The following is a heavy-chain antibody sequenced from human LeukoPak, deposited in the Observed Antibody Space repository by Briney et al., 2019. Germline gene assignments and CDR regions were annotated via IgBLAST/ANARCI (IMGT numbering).Heavy chain of an antibody. J-gene: IGHJ6*03. CDR1: GGTFSSYA. D-gene: IGHD5-12*01. CDR3: ARGPICGYDTPLYDYYYYMDV. V-gene: IGHV1-8*03. CDR2: MNPNSGNT. Sequence: ASVKVSCKASGGTFSSYAISWVRQATGQGLEWMGWMNPNSGNTGYAQKFQGRVTITRNTSISTAYMELSSLRSEDTAVYYCARGPICGYDTPLYDYYYYMDVWGKGTTVTVSS.